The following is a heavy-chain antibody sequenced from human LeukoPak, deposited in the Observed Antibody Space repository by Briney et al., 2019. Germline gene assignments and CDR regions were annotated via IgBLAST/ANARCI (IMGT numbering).Heavy chain of an antibody. CDR2: IRDGGSNK. J-gene: IGHJ6*03. V-gene: IGHV3-30*02. CDR3: AKVYCSSTSCYPIYYYYYMDV. D-gene: IGHD2-2*01. CDR1: GFTFSNYG. Sequence: PGGSLRLSCAASGFTFSNYGMHWVRQAPGKGLEWVAFIRDGGSNKYYADSVKGRFTISRDNSKNTLYLQMNSLRAEDTAVYYCAKVYCSSTSCYPIYYYYYMDVWGKGTTVTVSS.